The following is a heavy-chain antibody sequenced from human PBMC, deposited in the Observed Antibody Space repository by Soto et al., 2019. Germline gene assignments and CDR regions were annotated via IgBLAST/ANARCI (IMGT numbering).Heavy chain of an antibody. V-gene: IGHV3-53*05. CDR3: ASSAPGLHLGELSPDNWFDP. CDR1: GFTVSSNY. Sequence: GGSLRLSCAASGFTVSSNYMSWVRQAPGKGLEWVSVIYSGGSTYYADSVKGRFTISRDNSASTAYMELSSLRSEDTAVYYCASSAPGLHLGELSPDNWFDPWGQGTLVTVSS. J-gene: IGHJ5*02. CDR2: IYSGGST. D-gene: IGHD3-16*02.